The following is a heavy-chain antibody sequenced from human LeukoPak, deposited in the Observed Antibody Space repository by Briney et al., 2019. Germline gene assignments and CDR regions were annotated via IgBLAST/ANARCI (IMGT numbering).Heavy chain of an antibody. J-gene: IGHJ4*02. CDR1: GYSFIRDW. V-gene: IGHV5-51*01. D-gene: IGHD2-2*01. CDR3: ARLSSTRSLFDS. Sequence: GESLKISCKGSGYSFIRDWIGWVRQMPGKGLEWMGIIYPGDSDTRYSPSFQGQVTISVDRSISTAYLQWSSLKASDTAMYYCARLSSTRSLFDSWGQGTLVTVSS. CDR2: IYPGDSDT.